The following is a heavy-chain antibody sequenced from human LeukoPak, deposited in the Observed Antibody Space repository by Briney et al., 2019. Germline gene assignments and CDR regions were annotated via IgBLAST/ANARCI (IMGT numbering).Heavy chain of an antibody. D-gene: IGHD1-26*01. V-gene: IGHV3-7*01. J-gene: IGHJ3*02. CDR2: IKQDGSEK. CDR1: GFTFSSYW. Sequence: GGSLRLSCAASGFTFSSYWMSWVRQAPGKGLEWVANIKQDGSEKYCVDSVKGRFTISRDNAKNSLYLQMNSLRAEDTAVYYCARSRGGYPYDAFDIWGQGTMVTVSS. CDR3: ARSRGGYPYDAFDI.